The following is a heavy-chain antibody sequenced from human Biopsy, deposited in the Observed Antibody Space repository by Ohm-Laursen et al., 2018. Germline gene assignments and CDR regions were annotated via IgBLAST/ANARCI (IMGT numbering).Heavy chain of an antibody. CDR3: ARLGSGDYFPTFFDY. D-gene: IGHD5-12*01. CDR1: GESITRGGFY. Sequence: TRSLTCSVSGESITRGGFYWNWIRHHPGKGLEWIGNIFYSANTYYNPSLKSRVTISVDTSKNQFSLKLSSVTAADTAVYYCARLGSGDYFPTFFDYWGQGTLVTVSS. J-gene: IGHJ4*02. V-gene: IGHV4-31*03. CDR2: IFYSANT.